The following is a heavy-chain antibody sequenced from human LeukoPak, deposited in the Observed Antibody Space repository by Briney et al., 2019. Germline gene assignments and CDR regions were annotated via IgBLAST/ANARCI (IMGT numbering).Heavy chain of an antibody. J-gene: IGHJ6*03. D-gene: IGHD3-3*01. CDR1: GFTFSSYS. CDR2: ISSSSSYI. CDR3: ARVKSAGLSMNKIWSGYYVSGERYYMDV. Sequence: GGSLRLSCAASGFTFSSYSMNWVRQAPGKGLEWVSSISSSSSYIYYADSVKGRFTISRDNAKNSLYLQMNSLRAEDTAVYYCARVKSAGLSMNKIWSGYYVSGERYYMDVWGKGTTVTVSS. V-gene: IGHV3-21*01.